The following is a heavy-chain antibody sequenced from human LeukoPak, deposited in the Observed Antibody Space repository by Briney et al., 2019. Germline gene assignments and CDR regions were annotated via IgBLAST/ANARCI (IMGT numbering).Heavy chain of an antibody. CDR3: AIQPSGGFCPFGVVIA. V-gene: IGHV4-39*01. Sequence: SETLSLTCTVSGVSISSSSYYWGWIRQPPGKGLEWIVSIYYSGSTYYNPSLDSLVTISVTTSKNQFSLMLSSVAAADDAGYCCAIQPSGGFCPFGVVIAWGQGTLVTVSS. D-gene: IGHD3-3*01. CDR2: IYYSGST. J-gene: IGHJ4*02. CDR1: GVSISSSSYY.